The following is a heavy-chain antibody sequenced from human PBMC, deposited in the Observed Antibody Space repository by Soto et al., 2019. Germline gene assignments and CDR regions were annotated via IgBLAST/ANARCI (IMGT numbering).Heavy chain of an antibody. J-gene: IGHJ4*02. V-gene: IGHV1-46*01. Sequence: ASVKVSCKASGYTFTDYYMQWVRQAPGQGLEWMGIINPSGDSTTYAQKFQGRVTMTRDASTSTLYMELSSLRSEDTAVYYCARDAAAGLNDYWGQGTLVTVSS. CDR1: GYTFTDYY. CDR2: INPSGDST. D-gene: IGHD6-13*01. CDR3: ARDAAAGLNDY.